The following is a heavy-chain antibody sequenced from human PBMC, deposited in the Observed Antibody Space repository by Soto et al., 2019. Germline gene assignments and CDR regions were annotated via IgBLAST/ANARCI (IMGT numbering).Heavy chain of an antibody. CDR3: ASTYSSSWFSFDY. Sequence: SVEVSCKASCYTFTSYGISWVRQAPGQGLEWMGWISAYNGNTNYAQKLQGRVTMTTDTSTSTAYMELRSLRSDDTAVYYCASTYSSSWFSFDYWGQGTLVTVST. J-gene: IGHJ4*02. V-gene: IGHV1-18*04. CDR2: ISAYNGNT. D-gene: IGHD6-13*01. CDR1: CYTFTSYG.